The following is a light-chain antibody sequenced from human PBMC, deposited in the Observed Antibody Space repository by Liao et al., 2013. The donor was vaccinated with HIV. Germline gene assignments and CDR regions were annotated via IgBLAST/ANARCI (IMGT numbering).Light chain of an antibody. CDR1: TLSRQY. J-gene: IGLJ3*02. Sequence: SYELTQPPSVSVSPGQTARITCSGGTLSRQYAYWYHQKAGQAPVLVIDKDSERPSGIPERFSGSSSGTTVTLTISGVQAEDEADYYCQSADSSGTCPVFGGGTKLTVL. CDR3: QSADSSGTCPV. CDR2: KDS. V-gene: IGLV3-25*03.